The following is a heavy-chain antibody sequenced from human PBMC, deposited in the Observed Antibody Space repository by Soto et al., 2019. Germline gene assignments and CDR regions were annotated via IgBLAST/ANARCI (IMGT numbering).Heavy chain of an antibody. CDR3: ARVIVGANLGSGDAFDI. Sequence: GGSLRLSCAASGFTFSSYAMHWVRQAPGKGLEWVAVISYDGSNKYYADSVKGRFTISRDNSKNTLYLQMNSLRAEDTAVYYCARVIVGANLGSGDAFDIWGQGTMVPVSS. V-gene: IGHV3-30*04. J-gene: IGHJ3*02. CDR1: GFTFSSYA. CDR2: ISYDGSNK. D-gene: IGHD3-22*01.